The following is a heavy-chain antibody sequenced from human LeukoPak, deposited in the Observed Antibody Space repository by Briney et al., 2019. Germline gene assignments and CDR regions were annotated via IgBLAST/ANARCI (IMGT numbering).Heavy chain of an antibody. CDR2: IYSGDNT. CDR1: GFSVSINY. J-gene: IGHJ4*02. Sequence: GGSLRLSCAASGFSVSINYMTWVRQAPGKGLEWVSTIYSGDNTDYADSVKGRFTISRDNSKNTLYLQMNSLRAEDTAVYYCAKVEMGATWANWGQGTLVTVSS. V-gene: IGHV3-53*05. D-gene: IGHD1-26*01. CDR3: AKVEMGATWAN.